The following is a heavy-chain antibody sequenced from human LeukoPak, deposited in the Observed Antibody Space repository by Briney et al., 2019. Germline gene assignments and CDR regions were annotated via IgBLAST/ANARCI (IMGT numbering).Heavy chain of an antibody. CDR2: IYSGGST. V-gene: IGHV3-53*01. D-gene: IGHD2-2*01. CDR1: GFTVSSNY. Sequence: GGPLRLSCAASGFTVSSNYMSWVRQAPGKGLEWVSVIYSGGSTYYADSVKGRFTISRDNSKNTLYLQMNSLRAEDTAVYYCARVGSSTSSRRAFDIWGQGTMVTVSS. J-gene: IGHJ3*02. CDR3: ARVGSSTSSRRAFDI.